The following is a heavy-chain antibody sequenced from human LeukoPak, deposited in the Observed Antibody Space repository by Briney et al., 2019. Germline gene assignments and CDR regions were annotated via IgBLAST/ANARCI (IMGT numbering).Heavy chain of an antibody. CDR2: ISSSGSTI. Sequence: SGGSLGLSCAASGFTFSDYYMSWIRQAPGKGLEWVSNISSSGSTIYYADSVKGRFTISRDNAKNSLYLQMNSLRAEDTAVYYCARIVYCSSTSCDYYYMDVWGKGTTVTVSS. D-gene: IGHD2-2*01. CDR1: GFTFSDYY. CDR3: ARIVYCSSTSCDYYYMDV. V-gene: IGHV3-11*01. J-gene: IGHJ6*03.